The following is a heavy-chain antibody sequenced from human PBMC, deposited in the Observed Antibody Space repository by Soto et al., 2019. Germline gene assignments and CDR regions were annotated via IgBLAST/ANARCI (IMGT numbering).Heavy chain of an antibody. CDR3: SRNYYDSRGYYYFDY. CDR1: GFTFRSYS. D-gene: IGHD3-22*01. Sequence: GGSLRVSCAASGFTFRSYSMNWVRQAPGKGLEWVSSISSSSSYIYYADSVKGRFTISRDNAKSSLYLQMNSLRAEDTAVYYFSRNYYDSRGYYYFDYWGQGTLVTVSS. J-gene: IGHJ4*02. V-gene: IGHV3-21*01. CDR2: ISSSSSYI.